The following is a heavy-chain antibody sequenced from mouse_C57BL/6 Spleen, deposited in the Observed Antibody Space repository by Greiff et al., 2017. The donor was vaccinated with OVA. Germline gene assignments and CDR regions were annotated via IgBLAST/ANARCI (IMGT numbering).Heavy chain of an antibody. CDR2: IYPGSGST. J-gene: IGHJ4*01. CDR3: ASYYSNRDYYAMDY. Sequence: VQLQQPGAELVKPGASVKMSCKASGYTFTSYWITWVKQRPGQGLEWIGDIYPGSGSTNYNEKFKSKATLTVDTSSSTAYMQLSSLTSEDSAVYYCASYYSNRDYYAMDYWGQGTSVTVSS. CDR1: GYTFTSYW. V-gene: IGHV1-55*01. D-gene: IGHD2-5*01.